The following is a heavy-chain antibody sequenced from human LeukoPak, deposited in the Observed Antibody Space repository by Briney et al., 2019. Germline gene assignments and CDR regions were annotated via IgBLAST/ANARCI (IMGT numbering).Heavy chain of an antibody. J-gene: IGHJ6*02. CDR3: VRSLPGTLLRGYGMDV. V-gene: IGHV5-51*01. CDR2: IFPRDSDV. D-gene: IGHD3-10*01. CDR1: GYTFTSYW. Sequence: GESLKISCKTSGYTFTSYWIGWVRQTPGEGLECMGVIFPRDSDVRYSPSFQGQVTISANKSTNTAYLHWGRLKASDSAMYYCVRSLPGTLLRGYGMDVWGPGTTVTVS.